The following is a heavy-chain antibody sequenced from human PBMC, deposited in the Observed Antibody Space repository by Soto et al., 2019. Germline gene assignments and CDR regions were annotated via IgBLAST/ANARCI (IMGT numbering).Heavy chain of an antibody. CDR1: GFPFSDRA. D-gene: IGHD3-10*01. CDR2: LTPRAFST. Sequence: EVQLLESGGDLVQPGGSLRLSLAASGFPFSDRAMTWVRQAPGKGQAWVSALTPRAFSTYYADSVRSLFTISRNNSKNTLYPQLNSLRAEDTATYYCALSNYHGSGSPYDYWGQGTLVTVSS. CDR3: ALSNYHGSGSPYDY. J-gene: IGHJ4*02. V-gene: IGHV3-23*01.